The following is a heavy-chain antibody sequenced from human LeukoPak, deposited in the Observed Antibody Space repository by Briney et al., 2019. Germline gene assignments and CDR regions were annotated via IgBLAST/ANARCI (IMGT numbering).Heavy chain of an antibody. Sequence: ASVKVSCKVFGCTSTTFSSHAISWLREPPGEGLELMGGSLPLFGTAEYAQSFQGRVSITAHQSTTTANLEVSRQRSADTAIYSCVVAGAMSGVRYYYYYMAVWGKGTTVSVYS. D-gene: IGHD3-10*01. J-gene: IGHJ6*03. V-gene: IGHV1-69*13. CDR3: VVAGAMSGVRYYYYYMAV. CDR2: SLPLFGTA. CDR1: GCTSTTFSSHA.